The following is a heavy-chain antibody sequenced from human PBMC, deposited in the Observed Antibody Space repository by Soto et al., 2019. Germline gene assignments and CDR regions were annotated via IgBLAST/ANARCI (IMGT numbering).Heavy chain of an antibody. CDR3: AKDWGSGWYYFDS. D-gene: IGHD6-19*01. Sequence: QIQLVESGGGVVQPGKSLRVFCSASGFTFRNFGMHWVRQAPGKGLEWVAVITYDGSNTYYRESVKGRLTISRDNLQNMVYLQMNSLRVEDTGVYYCAKDWGSGWYYFDSWGQGTLVTVSS. V-gene: IGHV3-30*18. J-gene: IGHJ4*02. CDR2: ITYDGSNT. CDR1: GFTFRNFG.